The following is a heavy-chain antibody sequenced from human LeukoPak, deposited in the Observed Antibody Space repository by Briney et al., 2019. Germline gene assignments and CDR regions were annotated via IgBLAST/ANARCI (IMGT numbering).Heavy chain of an antibody. D-gene: IGHD2-2*03. CDR3: ATGYCSSTNCRIDY. CDR1: GYTFTSYG. V-gene: IGHV1-18*01. Sequence: ASVTVSCKASGYTFTSYGISWVRQAPGQGLEWMGWISAYNGNTNYAQKLQGRVTMTTDTSTSTAYMELRSLRSDDTAVYYCATGYCSSTNCRIDYWGQGTLVGVSS. J-gene: IGHJ4*02. CDR2: ISAYNGNT.